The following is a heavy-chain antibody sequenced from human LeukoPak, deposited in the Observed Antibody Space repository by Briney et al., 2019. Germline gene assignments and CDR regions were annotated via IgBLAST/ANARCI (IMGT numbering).Heavy chain of an antibody. CDR2: IIPILGIA. Sequence: SVKVSCKASGGTFSSYAISWVRQAPGQGLEWMGRIIPILGIANYAQKFQGRVTITADKSTSTAYMELSSLRSEDTAVYYCARKIVATITDAFDIWGQGTMVTVSS. D-gene: IGHD5-12*01. V-gene: IGHV1-69*04. J-gene: IGHJ3*02. CDR3: ARKIVATITDAFDI. CDR1: GGTFSSYA.